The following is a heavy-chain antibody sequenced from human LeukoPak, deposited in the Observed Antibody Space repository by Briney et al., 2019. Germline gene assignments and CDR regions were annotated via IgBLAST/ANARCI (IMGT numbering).Heavy chain of an antibody. CDR1: RYTFTSYA. CDR3: ARVETFYYGSGSYSTYFDY. V-gene: IGHV7-4-1*02. J-gene: IGHJ4*02. Sequence: GASVKVSCTASRYTFTSYAMNWVRQAPGQGLEWIGWINTNTGNPTYAQGFTGRFVFSLDTSVSTAYLQISSLKAEDTAVYYCARVETFYYGSGSYSTYFDYWGQGTLVNVSS. CDR2: INTNTGNP. D-gene: IGHD3-10*01.